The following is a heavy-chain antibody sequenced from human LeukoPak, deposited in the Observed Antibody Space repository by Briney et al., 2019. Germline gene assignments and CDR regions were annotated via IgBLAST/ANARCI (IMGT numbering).Heavy chain of an antibody. Sequence: SETLSLTCNVSGGSINNYYWSWIRQPPGKGLEWIGYIYYSGSTNYNPSLKSRVTISVDTSKNQFSLKLSSVTAADTAVYYCANYDILTGYLTSWGQGTLVTVSS. J-gene: IGHJ5*02. D-gene: IGHD3-9*01. CDR3: ANYDILTGYLTS. V-gene: IGHV4-59*01. CDR2: IYYSGST. CDR1: GGSINNYY.